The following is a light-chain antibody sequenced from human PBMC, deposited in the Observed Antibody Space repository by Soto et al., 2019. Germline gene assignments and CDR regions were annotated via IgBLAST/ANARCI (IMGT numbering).Light chain of an antibody. CDR2: GAY. CDR1: QSVSNSN. J-gene: IGKJ1*01. V-gene: IGKV3-20*01. CDR3: QQYGRT. Sequence: EIVLTQSPGTLSLSPGERATLSCRASQSVSNSNLAWYQQKPRQAPRLLIYGAYCRATGIPERSSGSGSGKDFTLTISRLEPEEFAVYYCQQYGRTFGQGTKVEIK.